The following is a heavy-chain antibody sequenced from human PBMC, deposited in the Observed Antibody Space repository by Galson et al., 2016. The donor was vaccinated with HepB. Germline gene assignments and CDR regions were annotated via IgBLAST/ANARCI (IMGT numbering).Heavy chain of an antibody. Sequence: SLRLSCAASGFTFSTYSMNWVRQAPGKGLEWVSLIYSAGSTSYSDSVKGRFTISRDNSKNTVYLQMNSLRAEDTAVYYCAPGNSVVRGYWGQGTLVTVAS. CDR2: IYSAGST. CDR1: GFTFSTYS. CDR3: APGNSVVRGY. J-gene: IGHJ4*02. V-gene: IGHV3-53*01. D-gene: IGHD4-23*01.